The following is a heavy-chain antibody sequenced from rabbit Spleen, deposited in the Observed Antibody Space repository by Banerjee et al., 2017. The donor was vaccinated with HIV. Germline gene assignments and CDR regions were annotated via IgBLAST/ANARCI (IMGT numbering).Heavy chain of an antibody. CDR3: ARDFDF. V-gene: IGHV1S40*01. D-gene: IGHD2-1*01. Sequence: QSLEESGGDLVEPGASLTLTCTASGFSFSTVYWIYWVRQAPGKGLEWVGTIFAGSTGTTDYASWAKGRFTISKTSSTTVTLRMTSLTAADTATYFCARDFDFWGQGTLVTVS. CDR1: GFSFSTVYW. CDR2: IFAGSTGTT. J-gene: IGHJ3*01.